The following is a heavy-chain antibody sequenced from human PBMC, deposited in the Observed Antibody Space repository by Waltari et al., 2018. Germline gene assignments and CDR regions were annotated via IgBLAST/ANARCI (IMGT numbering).Heavy chain of an antibody. J-gene: IGHJ4*02. Sequence: QVQLAQSGAEVKKPGASLKVSCPASGYLFPDNYMHWVRQAPGQGLEWMGRINPKSGGTNYAQKFQGRVTMTRDTSISTAYMELSRLRSDDTAVYYCARVGATKTDYWGQGTLVTVSS. CDR1: GYLFPDNY. CDR2: INPKSGGT. D-gene: IGHD1-26*01. V-gene: IGHV1-2*06. CDR3: ARVGATKTDY.